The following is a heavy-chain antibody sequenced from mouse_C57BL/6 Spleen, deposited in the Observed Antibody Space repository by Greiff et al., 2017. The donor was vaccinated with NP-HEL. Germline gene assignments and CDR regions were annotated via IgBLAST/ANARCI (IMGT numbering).Heavy chain of an antibody. Sequence: VQLQQPGAELVRPGSSVKLSCKASGYTFTSYWMHWVKQRPIQGLEWIGNIDPSDSETHYNQKFKDKATLTVDKSSSTASMQLSSLTSEDSAVYYCARSGVPLAGTRAMDYWGQGTSVTVSS. CDR2: IDPSDSET. CDR3: ARSGVPLAGTRAMDY. CDR1: GYTFTSYW. J-gene: IGHJ4*01. V-gene: IGHV1-52*01. D-gene: IGHD4-1*01.